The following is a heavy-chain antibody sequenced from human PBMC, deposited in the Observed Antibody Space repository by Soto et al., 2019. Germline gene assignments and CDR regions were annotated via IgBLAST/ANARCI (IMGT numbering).Heavy chain of an antibody. CDR3: ARDLGWQLGAKYYYYYGMDV. Sequence: QVQLQESGPGLVKPSQTLSLTCTVSGGSISSGGYYWSWIRQHPGKGLEWIGYIYYSGSTYYNPSVTSRVTISVDPSQNQCSLKLSSVTAADTAVYYCARDLGWQLGAKYYYYYGMDVWGQGTTVTVSS. D-gene: IGHD6-6*01. CDR1: GGSISSGGYY. V-gene: IGHV4-31*03. J-gene: IGHJ6*02. CDR2: IYYSGST.